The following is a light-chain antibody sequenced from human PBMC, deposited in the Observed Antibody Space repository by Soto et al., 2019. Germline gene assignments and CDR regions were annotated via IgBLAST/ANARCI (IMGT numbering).Light chain of an antibody. CDR2: GNS. CDR3: QSYDSSLSGSEDVV. Sequence: QSVLTQPPSVSGAPGQRVTISCTGSSSNIGAGYDVHWYQQLPGTAPKLLIYGNSNRPSGVPDRFSGSKSGTSASLAITGLQAEDGADYYCQSYDSSLSGSEDVVFGGGTKLTVL. CDR1: SSNIGAGYD. J-gene: IGLJ2*01. V-gene: IGLV1-40*01.